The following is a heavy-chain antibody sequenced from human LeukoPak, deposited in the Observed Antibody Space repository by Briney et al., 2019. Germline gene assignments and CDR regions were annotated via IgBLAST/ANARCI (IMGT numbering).Heavy chain of an antibody. Sequence: ASVKVSCKASGYTFTSYYMLWVRQAPGQGLEWMGIINPSGGSTSYAQKFQDRVTMAWATSTSTVYMELSSLRSEDTAVYYSAREMSTDRAFEYWGQGTLVTVSS. V-gene: IGHV1-46*01. D-gene: IGHD3-22*01. CDR2: INPSGGST. CDR3: AREMSTDRAFEY. J-gene: IGHJ4*02. CDR1: GYTFTSYY.